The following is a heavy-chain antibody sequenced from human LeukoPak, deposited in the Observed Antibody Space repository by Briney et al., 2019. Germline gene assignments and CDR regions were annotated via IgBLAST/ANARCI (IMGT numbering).Heavy chain of an antibody. CDR3: ARGDGYNLSRWNDY. CDR1: GGSISSYY. CDR2: IYTSGST. V-gene: IGHV4-4*07. Sequence: SETLSLTCTVSGGSISSYYWSWIRQPAGKGLEWIGRIYTSGSTNYNPSLKSRVTMSVDTSKNQFSLKLSSVTAADTAVYYCARGDGYNLSRWNDYWGQGTLVTVSS. D-gene: IGHD5-24*01. J-gene: IGHJ4*02.